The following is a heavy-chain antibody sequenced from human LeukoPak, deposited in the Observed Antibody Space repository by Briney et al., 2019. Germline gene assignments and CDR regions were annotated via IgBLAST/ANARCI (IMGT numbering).Heavy chain of an antibody. V-gene: IGHV4-59*12. CDR1: GGSISSYY. J-gene: IGHJ4*02. D-gene: IGHD3-22*01. CDR3: ASVYDSSGYYPF. Sequence: SETLSLTCTVSGGSISSYYWSWIRQPPGKGLEWIGYIYYSGSTNYNPSLKSRVTISVDTSKNQFSLKLSSVTAADTAVYYCASVYDSSGYYPFWGQGTLVTVSS. CDR2: IYYSGST.